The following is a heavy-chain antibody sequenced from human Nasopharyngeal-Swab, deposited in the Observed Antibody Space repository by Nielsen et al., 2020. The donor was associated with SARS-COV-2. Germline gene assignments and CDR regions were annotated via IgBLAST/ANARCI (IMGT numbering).Heavy chain of an antibody. CDR2: ISSSSSYI. CDR3: ARMVYPYTGIDY. J-gene: IGHJ4*02. CDR1: GFTFSSYS. Sequence: GGSLRLSCAASGFTFSSYSTNWVRQAPGKGLEWVSSISSSSSYIYYADSVKGRFTISRDNAKNSLYLQMNSLRAEDTAVYYCARMVYPYTGIDYWGQGTLVTVSS. V-gene: IGHV3-21*01. D-gene: IGHD2-8*01.